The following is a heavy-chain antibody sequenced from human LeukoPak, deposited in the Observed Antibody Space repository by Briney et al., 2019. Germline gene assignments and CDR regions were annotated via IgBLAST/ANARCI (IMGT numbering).Heavy chain of an antibody. CDR1: GFTFSSYA. CDR3: AKDIGYYYDTSGYYFDH. CDR2: LSGSGGAA. D-gene: IGHD3-22*01. V-gene: IGHV3-23*01. J-gene: IGHJ4*02. Sequence: GGSLRLSCAASGFTFSSYAMSWVRQAPGKGLEWVSGLSGSGGAAYSADSVKGRFTISRDNSKNTLFLQMNSLRAEDTAVYYCAKDIGYYYDTSGYYFDHWGQGTLVTVSS.